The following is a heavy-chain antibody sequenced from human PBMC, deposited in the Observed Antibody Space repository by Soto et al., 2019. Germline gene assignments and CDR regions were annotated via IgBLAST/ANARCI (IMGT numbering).Heavy chain of an antibody. CDR1: GFFISSGDY. CDR3: ARERWYDAFDV. CDR2: IFHGGNT. Sequence: SETLSLTCAVSGFFISSGDYWGWIRKPPGKGLEWIGSIFHGGNTYYNPSLKSRVTISVDMSKNQFSLKLNSVTAADTAVYYCARERWYDAFDVWGQGTVVTVSS. D-gene: IGHD2-15*01. V-gene: IGHV4-38-2*02. J-gene: IGHJ3*01.